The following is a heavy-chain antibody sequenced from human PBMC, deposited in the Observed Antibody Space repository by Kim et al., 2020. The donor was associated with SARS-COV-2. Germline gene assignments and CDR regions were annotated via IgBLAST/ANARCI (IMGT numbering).Heavy chain of an antibody. J-gene: IGHJ4*02. V-gene: IGHV3-30-3*01. CDR2: ISYDGSNK. Sequence: GGSLRLSCAASGFTFSSYAMHWVRQAPGKGLEWVAVISYDGSNKYYADSVKGRFTISRDNSKNTLYLQMNSLRAEDTAVYYCARTLGPYVVVPAAIDYWGQGTLVTVSS. D-gene: IGHD2-2*01. CDR1: GFTFSSYA. CDR3: ARTLGPYVVVPAAIDY.